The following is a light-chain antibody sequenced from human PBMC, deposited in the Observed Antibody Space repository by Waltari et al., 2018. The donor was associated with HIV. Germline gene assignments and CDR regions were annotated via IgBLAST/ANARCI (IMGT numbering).Light chain of an antibody. CDR2: EVS. V-gene: IGLV2-14*01. CDR3: SSYSRGALL. J-gene: IGLJ2*01. Sequence: QSVLTQPASVSGSPGQSLTLSCTGTTNDIGSSKYVSWYQQSPDKAPKLIIYEVSNRPSGISSRFSGSKSGNTASLTISGLQADDEAYYHCSSYSRGALLFGGGTKVTVL. CDR1: TNDIGSSKY.